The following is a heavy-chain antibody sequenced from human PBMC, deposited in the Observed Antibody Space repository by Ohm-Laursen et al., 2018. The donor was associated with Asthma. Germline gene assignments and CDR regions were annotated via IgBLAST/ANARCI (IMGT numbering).Heavy chain of an antibody. Sequence: LSLTCAVSRGSIRSTNHYWGWVRQPPGKGLEWIGSVYFSGSAYYSPSLKSRVLLSVDTSRNQFSLKVYSVTVADTAVYYCASIAGSYFRRASDVWGHGTRVTVSS. V-gene: IGHV4-39*01. CDR3: ASIAGSYFRRASDV. CDR1: RGSIRSTNHY. D-gene: IGHD1-26*01. CDR2: VYFSGSA. J-gene: IGHJ3*01.